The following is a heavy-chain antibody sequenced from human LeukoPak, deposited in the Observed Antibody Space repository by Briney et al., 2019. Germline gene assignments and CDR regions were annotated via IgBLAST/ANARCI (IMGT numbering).Heavy chain of an antibody. Sequence: PSETLSLACTVSGDSIGTYFWNWIRQSAGEGLEWIGHVYDGGRTNYNPSLKGRATISVDTSRNLFSLRLSSVTAADTAVYYCARDYIVETGVVGFDMWGQGTMVTVSS. D-gene: IGHD2-8*02. CDR3: ARDYIVETGVVGFDM. V-gene: IGHV4-4*07. J-gene: IGHJ3*02. CDR1: GDSIGTYF. CDR2: VYDGGRT.